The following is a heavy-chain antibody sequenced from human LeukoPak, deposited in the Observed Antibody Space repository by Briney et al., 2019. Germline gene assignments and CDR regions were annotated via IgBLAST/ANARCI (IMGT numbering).Heavy chain of an antibody. CDR2: IIPIFGTA. Sequence: GASVKVSCKASGGTFSSYAISWVRQAPGQGLEWMGGIIPIFGTANYAQKFQGRVAITADESTSTAYMELSSLRSEDTAVYYCARSWIQLWYFDYWGQGTLVTVSS. CDR3: ARSWIQLWYFDY. CDR1: GGTFSSYA. J-gene: IGHJ4*02. D-gene: IGHD5-18*01. V-gene: IGHV1-69*13.